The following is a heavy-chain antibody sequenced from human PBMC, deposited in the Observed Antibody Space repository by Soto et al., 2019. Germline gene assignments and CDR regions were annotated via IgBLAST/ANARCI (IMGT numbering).Heavy chain of an antibody. CDR1: GFTFSSYA. D-gene: IGHD3-22*01. CDR2: ISGSGGST. Sequence: LRLSCAASGFTFSSYAMSWVRQAPGKGLEWVSAISGSGGSTYYADSVKGRFTISRDNSKNTLYLQMNSLRAEDTAVYYCAKAPSYYYDSSGYPFDYWGQGILVTVSS. CDR3: AKAPSYYYDSSGYPFDY. V-gene: IGHV3-23*01. J-gene: IGHJ4*02.